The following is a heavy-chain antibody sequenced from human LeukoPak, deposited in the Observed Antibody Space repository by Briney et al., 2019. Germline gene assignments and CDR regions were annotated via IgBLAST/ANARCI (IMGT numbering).Heavy chain of an antibody. Sequence: PSETLSLTCAVYGGSFSGYYWSWIRQPPGKGLEWIGEINHSGSTNYNPSLKSRVTISVDTSKNQFSLKLSSVTAADTAVYYCARDRGLYYDYIWGSYRYTRPFDPWGQGTLVAVSS. J-gene: IGHJ5*02. V-gene: IGHV4-34*01. CDR2: INHSGST. D-gene: IGHD3-16*02. CDR1: GGSFSGYY. CDR3: ARDRGLYYDYIWGSYRYTRPFDP.